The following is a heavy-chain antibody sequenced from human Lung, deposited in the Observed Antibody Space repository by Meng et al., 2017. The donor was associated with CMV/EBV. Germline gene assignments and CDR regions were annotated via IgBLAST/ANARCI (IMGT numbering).Heavy chain of an antibody. V-gene: IGHV3-48*04. D-gene: IGHD3-22*01. CDR1: GFTFSTYS. CDR2: ISSSSSTI. J-gene: IGHJ4*02. Sequence: GEXXKISCVGSGFTFSTYSMIWVRQAPGQGLELVSYISSSSSTIYYGDSVKGRFTISRDNARNSIYLQMNSLRPEDTAVYYCARVRTYFDHSGYLDYWGQGTLVTVSS. CDR3: ARVRTYFDHSGYLDY.